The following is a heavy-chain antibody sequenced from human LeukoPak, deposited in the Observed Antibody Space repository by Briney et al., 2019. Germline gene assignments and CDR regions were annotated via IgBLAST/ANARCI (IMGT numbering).Heavy chain of an antibody. V-gene: IGHV3-74*01. D-gene: IGHD6-19*01. CDR1: EFTFGAFW. CDR3: ARERRSSGWYDAFDM. Sequence: PGESLRLSCAASEFTFGAFWMHWVRQAPGKGLVWVSRINSDGSDIRYADSVKGRFTISRDNAKNTLYLQMNSLRAEDTAVYYCARERRSSGWYDAFDMRGQGTMVTVSS. CDR2: INSDGSDI. J-gene: IGHJ3*02.